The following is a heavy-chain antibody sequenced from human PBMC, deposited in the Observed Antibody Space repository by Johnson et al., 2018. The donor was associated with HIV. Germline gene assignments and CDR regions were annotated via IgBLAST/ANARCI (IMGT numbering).Heavy chain of an antibody. CDR2: LSYDGSNK. CDR1: GFTFSSYA. V-gene: IGHV3-30*04. D-gene: IGHD3-22*01. J-gene: IGHJ3*02. Sequence: QMLLVESGGDVVQPGRSLRLSCTASGFTFSSYALHWVRQAPGKGLEWVAVLSYDGSNKYYADSVKGRFTISRDNSKNTLYLHMNSLRADDTAVYHCTRDRGYWDAFDIWGQGTMVTVSS. CDR3: TRDRGYWDAFDI.